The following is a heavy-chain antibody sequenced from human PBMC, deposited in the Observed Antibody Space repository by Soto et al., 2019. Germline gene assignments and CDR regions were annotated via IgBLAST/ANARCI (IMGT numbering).Heavy chain of an antibody. CDR3: ARVDDYVWGSFRP. CDR2: ISPYNGKT. D-gene: IGHD3-16*02. Sequence: QVQLVQSGAEVKEPGASVRVSCKASGYTFTTHGISWVRQAPGQGLEWMGWISPYNGKTTYAQKVQGRVTMTTDTSTSTAYMELRGLRSDDTAVYYGARVDDYVWGSFRPWGQGTQVTASS. J-gene: IGHJ4*02. V-gene: IGHV1-18*04. CDR1: GYTFTTHG.